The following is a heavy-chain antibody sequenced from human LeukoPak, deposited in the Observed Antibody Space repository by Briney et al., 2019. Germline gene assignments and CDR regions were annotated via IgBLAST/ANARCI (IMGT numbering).Heavy chain of an antibody. CDR1: GGYISSSTNY. Sequence: KPSETLSLTCTVSGGYISSSTNYWGWIRQPPGKGLEWIGSIYHSGSMYASLKSRVTISVDTSKNQFSLKMSSVTAADTAVYYCARHATSSTSGPPYDYWGQGTLVTVSS. J-gene: IGHJ4*02. D-gene: IGHD5-24*01. V-gene: IGHV4-39*01. CDR3: ARHATSSTSGPPYDY. CDR2: IYHSGSM.